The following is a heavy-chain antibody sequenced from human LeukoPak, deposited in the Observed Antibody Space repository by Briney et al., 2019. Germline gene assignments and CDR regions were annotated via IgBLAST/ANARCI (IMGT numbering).Heavy chain of an antibody. CDR3: ARDTPEVALDY. Sequence: SETLSLTCAVYGGSFSGYYWSWIRQPPGKGLEWIGYIYYSGSTYYNPSLKSRVTISVDTSKNQFSLTLSSMTAADTAVYYCARDTPEVALDYWGQGTLVTVSS. V-gene: IGHV4-34*09. D-gene: IGHD1-14*01. J-gene: IGHJ4*02. CDR1: GGSFSGYY. CDR2: IYYSGST.